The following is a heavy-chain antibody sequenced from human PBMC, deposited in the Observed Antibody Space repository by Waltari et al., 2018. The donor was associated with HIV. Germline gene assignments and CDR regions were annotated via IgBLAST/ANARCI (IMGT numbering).Heavy chain of an antibody. V-gene: IGHV5-51*03. CDR1: GYSFTTYW. Sequence: EVQLVQSGAEVKKPGESLKISCKASGYSFTTYWIGWVRQMSGKGLEWMGIMCTCDSSTRYTPSLLGQGTISVYKSISTAYLEWRSLKASDTAMYYCARLAVTLNVGSDYYSGYWGQGTLATVSS. CDR2: MCTCDSST. D-gene: IGHD2-15*01. J-gene: IGHJ4*02. CDR3: ARLAVTLNVGSDYYSGY.